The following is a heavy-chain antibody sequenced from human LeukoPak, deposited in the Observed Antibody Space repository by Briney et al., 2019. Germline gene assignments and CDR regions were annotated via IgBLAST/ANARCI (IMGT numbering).Heavy chain of an antibody. CDR3: ARVFGRQLPDY. CDR2: INLKSGAT. V-gene: IGHV1-2*02. CDR1: GYTFIGYH. Sequence: ASVKVSCKASGYTFIGYHMHWVRQAPGQGLEWMGRINLKSGATNCAQKFQDRVTMTRDTSISTAYMELSSLRPDDTAVYYCARVFGRQLPDYWGQGTLVAVSS. J-gene: IGHJ4*02. D-gene: IGHD1-26*01.